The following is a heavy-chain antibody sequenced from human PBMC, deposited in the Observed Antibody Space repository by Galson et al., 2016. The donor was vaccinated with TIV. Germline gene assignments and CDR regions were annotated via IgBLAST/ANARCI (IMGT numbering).Heavy chain of an antibody. CDR3: ARGSSYYSKYLDV. V-gene: IGHV1-69*01. Sequence: SCKASGGIFRSYAISWVRQAPGRGLEWMGGIIAIFGIPNYAQKFQGRVTITADESTTTVYMELSSLRSDDTAVYYCARGSSYYSKYLDVWGKGTTVTVSS. CDR1: GGIFRSYA. CDR2: IIAIFGIP. J-gene: IGHJ6*04. D-gene: IGHD3-22*01.